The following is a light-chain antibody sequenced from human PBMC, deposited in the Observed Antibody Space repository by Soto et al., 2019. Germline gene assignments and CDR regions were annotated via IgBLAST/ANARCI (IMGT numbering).Light chain of an antibody. Sequence: VVTQSPGTMSLSPGERATLSCRASQSVSSSYLAWYQQKPGQAPRLLIYGASSRSTGIPDRFSGSGSGRDFTLTISRLEPEDFAVYYCQQHGISPPVTFGGGTKVEIK. V-gene: IGKV3-20*01. CDR3: QQHGISPPVT. CDR1: QSVSSSY. J-gene: IGKJ4*01. CDR2: GAS.